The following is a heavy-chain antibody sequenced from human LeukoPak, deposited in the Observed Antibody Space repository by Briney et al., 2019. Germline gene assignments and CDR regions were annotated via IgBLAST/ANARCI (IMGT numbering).Heavy chain of an antibody. Sequence: PSETLSLTCAVYGGSFSGYYWSWIRQPPGKGLEWIGEINHSGSTNYNPSLKSRVTISVDTSKNQFSLKLSSVTAADTAVYYCARDQHSGRRQLDIWGQGTMVTVSS. CDR3: ARDQHSGRRQLDI. J-gene: IGHJ3*02. CDR1: GGSFSGYY. CDR2: INHSGST. D-gene: IGHD1-26*01. V-gene: IGHV4-34*01.